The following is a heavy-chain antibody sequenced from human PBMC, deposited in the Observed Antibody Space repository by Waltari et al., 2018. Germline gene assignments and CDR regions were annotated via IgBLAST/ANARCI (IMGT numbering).Heavy chain of an antibody. J-gene: IGHJ6*02. Sequence: QVTLRESGPALVKPTQTLTLTCTFSGFSLSTSGMCVSWIRQPPGKALEWLARIDWDDDKYYSTSLKTRLTIAKDTSKNQVVLTMTNMDPWDTATYYCARRIVVVPAATSYYYYGMDVWGQGTTVTVSS. CDR1: GFSLSTSGMC. CDR3: ARRIVVVPAATSYYYYGMDV. CDR2: IDWDDDK. D-gene: IGHD2-2*01. V-gene: IGHV2-70*15.